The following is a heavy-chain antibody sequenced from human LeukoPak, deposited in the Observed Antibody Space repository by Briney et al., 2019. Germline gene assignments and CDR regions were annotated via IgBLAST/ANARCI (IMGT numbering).Heavy chain of an antibody. CDR3: ARRLSSSWNDAFDI. CDR2: IYYSGST. CDR1: GGSISSSSYY. V-gene: IGHV4-39*01. Sequence: SETLSLTCTVSGGSISSSSYYWGWIRQPPGKGLEWIGSIYYSGSTYYNPSLKSRVTISVDTSKNQFSLKLSSVTAADTAVCYCARRLSSSWNDAFDIWGQGTMVTVSS. J-gene: IGHJ3*02. D-gene: IGHD6-13*01.